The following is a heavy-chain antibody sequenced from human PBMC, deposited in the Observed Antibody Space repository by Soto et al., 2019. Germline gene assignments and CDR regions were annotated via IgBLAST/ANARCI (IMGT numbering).Heavy chain of an antibody. V-gene: IGHV4-30-4*01. J-gene: IGHJ5*02. CDR1: GGSISSGVYY. CDR2: IYYSGST. D-gene: IGHD5-12*01. Sequence: QVQLQESGPGLVKPSQTLSLTCTVSGGSISSGVYYWSWIRQPPGKGLDWIGYIYYSGSTYYNPSLRSRVTTSVYTSKFQFSLSLSSVIAAYTSMYYCARVGVATIYSGNNWFDPWGQGTLVTVSS. CDR3: ARVGVATIYSGNNWFDP.